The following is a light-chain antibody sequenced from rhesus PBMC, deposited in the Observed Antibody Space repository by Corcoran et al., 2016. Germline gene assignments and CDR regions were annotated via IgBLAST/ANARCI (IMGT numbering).Light chain of an antibody. CDR2: KAS. CDR3: QQYYSAPFT. Sequence: DIQMTQSPSSLSASVGDRVTITCRASQGISSWLAWYQQKPGKAPNLLIYKASSLQSGVPSRFSGSGDGTEFTLTISSLQPEDFATYYCQQYYSAPFTFGPGTKLDIK. J-gene: IGKJ3*01. CDR1: QGISSW. V-gene: IGKV1-21*01.